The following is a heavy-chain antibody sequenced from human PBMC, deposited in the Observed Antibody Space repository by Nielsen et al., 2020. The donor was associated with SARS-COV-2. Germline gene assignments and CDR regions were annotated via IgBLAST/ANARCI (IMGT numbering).Heavy chain of an antibody. CDR1: GFTFSSYG. Sequence: GGSLRLSCAASGFTFSSYGMHWVRQAPGKGLEWVAVIWYDGSNKYYADSVKGRFTISRDNSKNTLYLQMNSLRAEDTAVYYCARAHHPDIAALYYYGMDVWGQGTTVTVSS. D-gene: IGHD6-13*01. CDR2: IWYDGSNK. CDR3: ARAHHPDIAALYYYGMDV. V-gene: IGHV3-33*08. J-gene: IGHJ6*02.